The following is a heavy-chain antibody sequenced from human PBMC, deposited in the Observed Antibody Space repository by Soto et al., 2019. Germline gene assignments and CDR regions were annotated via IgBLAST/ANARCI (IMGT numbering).Heavy chain of an antibody. J-gene: IGHJ3*02. CDR3: ARVERGTATTVVDAFDI. V-gene: IGHV4-34*01. CDR2: ISHSGRI. Sequence: QVQLQQWGAGLLKPSETLSLTCAVYGGSVSSGSYYWSWIRQPPGKGLEWIAEISHSGRIHFNPSLKSRVTISVDTSKNQFSLKMSSVTAADTALYYRARVERGTATTVVDAFDIWGQGTMVTVSS. D-gene: IGHD1-1*01. CDR1: GGSVSSGSYY.